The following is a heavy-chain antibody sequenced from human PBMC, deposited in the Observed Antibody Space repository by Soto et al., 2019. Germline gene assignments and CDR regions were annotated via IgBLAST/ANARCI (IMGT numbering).Heavy chain of an antibody. CDR3: ARESTSRNWFDP. Sequence: SQTLSLTCAISGDSVSINSAAWHWIRQSPSRGLEWLGRTYYRSKWFNDYAVSVKSRKTISLETSKIHFSLQLNSATPEDTAVYYCARESTSRNWFDPWGQGTLVTVSS. D-gene: IGHD2-2*01. CDR2: TYYRSKWFN. CDR1: GDSVSINSAA. J-gene: IGHJ5*02. V-gene: IGHV6-1*01.